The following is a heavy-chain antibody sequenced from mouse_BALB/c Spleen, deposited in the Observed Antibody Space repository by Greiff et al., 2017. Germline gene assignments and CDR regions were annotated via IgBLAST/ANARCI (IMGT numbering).Heavy chain of an antibody. J-gene: IGHJ4*01. CDR1: GYSITSDYA. CDR3: ARRGGVYAMDY. Sequence: VQLKQSGPGLVKPSQSLSLTCTVTGYSITSDYAWNWIRQFPGNKLEWMGYISYSGSTSYNPSLKSRISITRDTSKNQFFLQLNSVTTEDTATYYCARRGGVYAMDYWGQGTSVTVSS. V-gene: IGHV3-2*02. CDR2: ISYSGST.